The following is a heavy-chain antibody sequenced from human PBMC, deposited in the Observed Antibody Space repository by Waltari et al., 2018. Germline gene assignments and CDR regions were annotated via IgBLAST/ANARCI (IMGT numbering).Heavy chain of an antibody. D-gene: IGHD6-13*01. J-gene: IGHJ4*02. CDR2: IKSKTDGGTT. CDR1: GVPFGNAW. V-gene: IGHV3-15*01. Sequence: EVQLVESGGGLVKPGGSLRLPCAASGVPFGNAWMCWVRQAPGKGLEWGGRIKSKTDGGTTDNAAPVKGRFTISRDDSKNTLYLQMNSLKTEDTAVYYCTTTSFVEQQLVLGWDYWGQGTWSPSPQ. CDR3: TTTSFVEQQLVLGWDY.